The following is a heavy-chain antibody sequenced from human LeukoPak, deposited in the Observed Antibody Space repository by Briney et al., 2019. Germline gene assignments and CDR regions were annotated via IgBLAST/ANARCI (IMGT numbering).Heavy chain of an antibody. CDR3: ARDQVVAGYYYYYGMDV. CDR2: ISSSGSTI. D-gene: IGHD2-15*01. J-gene: IGHJ6*02. Sequence: VGSLRLSCAASGFTFSDYYMSWIRQAPGKGLGWVSYISSSGSTISYADSVKGRFTISRDNAKNSLYLQMNRLRGEDTAVYYCARDQVVAGYYYYYGMDVWGQGTTVTVSS. V-gene: IGHV3-11*01. CDR1: GFTFSDYY.